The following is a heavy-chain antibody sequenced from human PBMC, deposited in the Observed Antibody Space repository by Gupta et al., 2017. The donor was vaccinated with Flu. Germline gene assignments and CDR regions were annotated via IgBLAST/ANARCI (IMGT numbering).Heavy chain of an antibody. CDR1: GFAFSDYW. J-gene: IGHJ4*02. Sequence: EVQLEESGGALVQPGGSLRLSCAASGFAFSDYWMSWVRQVPGKGLEWVANINEDGSEKYYVDSVKGRFIISRDNAKSSLFLQMNSLRAEDTALYYCVRDRHAFWRVFDSWGQGTLVTVSS. CDR3: VRDRHAFWRVFDS. D-gene: IGHD3-3*01. V-gene: IGHV3-7*01. CDR2: INEDGSEK.